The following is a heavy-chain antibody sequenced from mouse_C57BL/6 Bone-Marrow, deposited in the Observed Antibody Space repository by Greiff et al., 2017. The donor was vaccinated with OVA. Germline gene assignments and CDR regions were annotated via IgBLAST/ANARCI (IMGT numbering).Heavy chain of an antibody. CDR2: IDPENGDT. CDR3: ASYYRSKEDAMDY. J-gene: IGHJ4*01. Sequence: VQLQQSGAELVRPGASVKLSCTASGFNIKDDYMHWVKQRPEQGLEWIGWIDPENGDTEYASKFQGKATITADTSSNTAYLQLSSLTSEDSAVYYCASYYRSKEDAMDYWGQGTSVTVSS. CDR1: GFNIKDDY. D-gene: IGHD1-1*01. V-gene: IGHV14-4*01.